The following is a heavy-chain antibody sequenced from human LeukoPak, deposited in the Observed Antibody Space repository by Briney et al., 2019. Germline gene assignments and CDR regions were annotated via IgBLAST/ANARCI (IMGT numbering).Heavy chain of an antibody. D-gene: IGHD5-18*01. CDR1: GASISSSDYY. CDR3: ARHLSGSAMMHYFDY. V-gene: IGHV4-39*01. CDR2: IYYSGTT. Sequence: SETLSLTCTVSGASISSSDYYWGWIRQPPGKGLEWIGTIYYSGTTYYKPSLKSRVTISVDTSKNQFALKLFSLTPADTALYYCARHLSGSAMMHYFDYWGQGNLVTVSS. J-gene: IGHJ4*02.